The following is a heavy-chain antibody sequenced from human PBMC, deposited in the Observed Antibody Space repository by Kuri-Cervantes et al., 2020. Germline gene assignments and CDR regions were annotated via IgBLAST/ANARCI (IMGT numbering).Heavy chain of an antibody. CDR3: ATGYSGYDGEGYYFDY. V-gene: IGHV1-3*02. J-gene: IGHJ4*02. Sequence: ASVKVSCKASGYTFTSYAMHWVRQAPGQRLEWMGWSNAGNGNTKYSQEFQGRVTITRDTSASTAYMELSSLRSEDMAVYYCATGYSGYDGEGYYFDYWGQGTLVTVSS. CDR2: SNAGNGNT. CDR1: GYTFTSYA. D-gene: IGHD5-12*01.